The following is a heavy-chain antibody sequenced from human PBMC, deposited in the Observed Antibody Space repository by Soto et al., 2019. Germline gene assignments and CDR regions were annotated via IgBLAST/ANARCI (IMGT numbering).Heavy chain of an antibody. CDR1: GGSISSDH. J-gene: IGHJ3*02. V-gene: IGHV4-59*01. Sequence: PPETLSLTCTVSGGSISSDHWSCIRQPSGKKLEWIGYIYYSGSTNYNPSLKSRVTISVDTSKNQFSLKLSSVTAADTAVYYCAGVTTGTGPGAFVIWCQGPMLT. D-gene: IGHD3-9*01. CDR3: AGVTTGTGPGAFVI. CDR2: IYYSGST.